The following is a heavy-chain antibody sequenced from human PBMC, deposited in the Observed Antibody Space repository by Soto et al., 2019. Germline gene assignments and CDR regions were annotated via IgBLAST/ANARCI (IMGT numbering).Heavy chain of an antibody. CDR3: TRQGVYYSIN. D-gene: IGHD3-10*01. CDR1: GFTFSGSA. J-gene: IGHJ3*01. V-gene: IGHV3-73*01. CDR2: IRSKANSYAT. Sequence: GGSLRLSCAASGFTFSGSAMHWVRQASGKGLEWVGRIRSKANSYATAYAASVKGRFTISRDDSKNTAYLQVNSLKTEDTAAYYCTRQGVYYSINWGQGTMVTVSS.